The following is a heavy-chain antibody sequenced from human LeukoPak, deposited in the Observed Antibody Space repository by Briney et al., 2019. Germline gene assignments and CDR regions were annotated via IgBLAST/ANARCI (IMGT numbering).Heavy chain of an antibody. CDR1: RRTFSSSA. CDR2: IIHIFGTA. V-gene: IGHV1-69*13. Sequence: SSVKVSCKDSRRTFSSSAISWVRQPPGQGLEWLGGIIHIFGTANYAQKFQGRGTMTADESTSTAYMELSSLRSEDTAVYYCARALETGGYCSGGSCYNRGGLDYWGEGTLVTVSS. J-gene: IGHJ4*02. D-gene: IGHD2-15*01. CDR3: ARALETGGYCSGGSCYNRGGLDY.